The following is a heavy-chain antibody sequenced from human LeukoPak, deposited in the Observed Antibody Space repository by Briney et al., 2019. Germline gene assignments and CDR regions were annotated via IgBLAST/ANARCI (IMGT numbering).Heavy chain of an antibody. Sequence: SGTLSLTCTVSGGSISSYYWSWIRQPPGKGLEWIGYIYYSGSTNYNPSLKSRVTISVDTSKNQFSLKLSSVTAADTAVYYCARGHIVVVPAAPWFDPWGQGTLVTVSS. J-gene: IGHJ5*02. CDR1: GGSISSYY. CDR3: ARGHIVVVPAAPWFDP. D-gene: IGHD2-2*01. CDR2: IYYSGST. V-gene: IGHV4-59*01.